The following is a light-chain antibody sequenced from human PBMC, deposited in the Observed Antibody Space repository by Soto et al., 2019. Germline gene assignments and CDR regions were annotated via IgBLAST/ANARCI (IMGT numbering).Light chain of an antibody. V-gene: IGKV3-11*01. CDR1: QSVSTS. J-gene: IGKJ1*01. Sequence: IVLTQSPATLSLSPGERAALSCRASQSVSTSLAWYQHKPGQAPRLFIYDASKRAPGIPARFSGSGSGTAFTLTISSLELEDFAVYYCQVRDVWPSFGQGTKVEIK. CDR2: DAS. CDR3: QVRDVWPS.